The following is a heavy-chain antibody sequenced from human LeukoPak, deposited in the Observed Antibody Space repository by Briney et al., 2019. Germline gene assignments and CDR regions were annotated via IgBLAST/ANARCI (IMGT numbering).Heavy chain of an antibody. J-gene: IGHJ4*02. CDR3: AKDVPYYCDSSGYSGFDY. CDR1: GFTFDDYA. Sequence: GGSLRLSCAASGFTFDDYAMHWVRQAPGKGLEWVSLISGDGGSTYYADSVKGRFTISRDNSKNSLYLQMNSLRTEDTALYYCAKDVPYYCDSSGYSGFDYWGQGTLVTVSS. D-gene: IGHD3-22*01. V-gene: IGHV3-43*02. CDR2: ISGDGGST.